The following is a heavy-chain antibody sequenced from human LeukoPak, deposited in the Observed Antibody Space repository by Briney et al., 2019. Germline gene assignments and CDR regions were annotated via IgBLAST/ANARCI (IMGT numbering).Heavy chain of an antibody. CDR3: ARVYYDFWSGYFLVDP. D-gene: IGHD3-3*01. CDR1: GCTFTSYD. CDR2: MNPNSGNT. Sequence: ASVKVSCKASGCTFTSYDINWVRQATGQGLEWMGWMNPNSGNTGYAQKFQGRVTMTRNTSISTAYMELSSLRSEDTAVYYCARVYYDFWSGYFLVDPWGQGTLVTVSS. J-gene: IGHJ5*02. V-gene: IGHV1-8*01.